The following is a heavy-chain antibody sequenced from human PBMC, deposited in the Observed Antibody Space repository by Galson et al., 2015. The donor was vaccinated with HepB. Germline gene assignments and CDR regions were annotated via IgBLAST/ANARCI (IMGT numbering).Heavy chain of an antibody. V-gene: IGHV3-7*03. J-gene: IGHJ4*02. CDR2: IKQDGSEK. CDR1: GFTFNNFW. CDR3: ARHYDYVWGSYRIPGGYFDY. D-gene: IGHD3-16*02. Sequence: LRLSCAASGFTFNNFWMSWVRQAPGKGLEWVANIKQDGSEKYYVDSVKGRFTISRDNAKNSLYLQMNSLRAEDTAVYYCARHYDYVWGSYRIPGGYFDYWGQGTLVAVSP.